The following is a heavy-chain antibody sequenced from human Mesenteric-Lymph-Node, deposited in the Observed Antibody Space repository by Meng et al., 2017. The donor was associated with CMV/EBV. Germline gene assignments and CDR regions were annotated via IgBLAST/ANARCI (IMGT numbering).Heavy chain of an antibody. V-gene: IGHV5-51*01. Sequence: GESLKISCKASGYDFPTYWIGWVRQMPGKGLEWMGIIYGGDSETRYSPSFQGQVTISTDKSINTAYLQWSSLKASDTAMYYCARRAFYDSSGYDLWGQGTLVTVSS. D-gene: IGHD3-22*01. CDR1: GYDFPTYW. CDR2: IYGGDSET. CDR3: ARRAFYDSSGYDL. J-gene: IGHJ5*02.